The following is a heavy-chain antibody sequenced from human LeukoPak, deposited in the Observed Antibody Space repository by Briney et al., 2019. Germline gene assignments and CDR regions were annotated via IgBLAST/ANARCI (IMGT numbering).Heavy chain of an antibody. CDR1: GFTFSSYW. J-gene: IGHJ4*02. CDR3: ARDAAERGGFDY. V-gene: IGHV3-7*01. CDR2: IKEDGSEK. D-gene: IGHD2-15*01. Sequence: PGGPLRLSCAASGFTFSSYWMSWVRQAPGKGLEWMANIKEDGSEKYYVDSARGRFTISRDNAKNSLYLQMNSLRAEDTAAYYCARDAAERGGFDYWGQGTLVTVSS.